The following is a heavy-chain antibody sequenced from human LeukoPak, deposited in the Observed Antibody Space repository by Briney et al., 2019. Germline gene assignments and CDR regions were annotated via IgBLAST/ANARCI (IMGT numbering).Heavy chain of an antibody. Sequence: GGSLRLSCAASGFTFSSYSMNWVRQAPGKGLEWVSSISSSSSYIYYADSVKGRFTISRDNAKNSLYLQMNSLRAEDTAVYYCARDSGILQTPHAFDIWGQGTMVTVSS. V-gene: IGHV3-21*01. CDR3: ARDSGILQTPHAFDI. CDR1: GFTFSSYS. D-gene: IGHD3-10*01. CDR2: ISSSSSYI. J-gene: IGHJ3*02.